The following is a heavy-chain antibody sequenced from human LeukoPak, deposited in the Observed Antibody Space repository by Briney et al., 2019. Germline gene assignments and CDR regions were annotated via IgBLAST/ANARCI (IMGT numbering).Heavy chain of an antibody. V-gene: IGHV4-59*01. Sequence: SETLSITCTVSGGSISSYYWSWIRQPPGKGLEWIGYIYYSGSTNYNPSLKSRVTISVDTSKNQFSLKLSSVTAADTAVYYCARDGVRVYGSGSPKWYFDLWGRGTLVTVSS. CDR2: IYYSGST. J-gene: IGHJ2*01. CDR3: ARDGVRVYGSGSPKWYFDL. CDR1: GGSISSYY. D-gene: IGHD3-10*01.